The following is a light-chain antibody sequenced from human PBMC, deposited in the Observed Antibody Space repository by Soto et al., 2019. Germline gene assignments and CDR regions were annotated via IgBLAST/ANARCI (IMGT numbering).Light chain of an antibody. V-gene: IGLV2-14*01. CDR3: SSYTTTSLPFV. J-gene: IGLJ1*01. CDR1: SSDIGGYNY. CDR2: EVA. Sequence: SVLTQPASVSGSPGQSITISCTGSSSDIGGYNYVSWYQQYPGEAPKLLIYEVAHRPSGVSSRFSGFKSGDTASLTISGLQAEDEADYYCSSYTTTSLPFVFGTGTKVTVL.